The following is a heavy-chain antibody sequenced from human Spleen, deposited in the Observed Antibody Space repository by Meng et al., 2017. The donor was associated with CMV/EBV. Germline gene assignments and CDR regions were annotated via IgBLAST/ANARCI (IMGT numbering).Heavy chain of an antibody. Sequence: GGSLRLSCAASDFTFSDYYMTWIRQAPGKGLEWVSSISSSSSYIYYADSVKGRFTISRDNAKNSLYLQMNSLRAEDTAVYYCARDTRYCSSTSCYPAIDYWGQGTLVTVSS. CDR2: ISSSSSYI. CDR1: DFTFSDYY. D-gene: IGHD2-2*01. CDR3: ARDTRYCSSTSCYPAIDY. J-gene: IGHJ4*02. V-gene: IGHV3-11*06.